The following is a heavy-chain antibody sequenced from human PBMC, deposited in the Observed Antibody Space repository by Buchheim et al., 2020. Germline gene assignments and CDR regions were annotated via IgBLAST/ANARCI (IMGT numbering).Heavy chain of an antibody. J-gene: IGHJ6*02. CDR2: ISGSGGST. Sequence: EVQLLESGGGLVQPGGSLRLSCAASGFTFSSYAMSWVRQAPGKGLEWVSAISGSGGSTYYADSVKGRFTISRDNSKNPLYLQMNSLRAEDTAVYYCAKDVLGDPGGWYYYYGMDVWGQGTT. D-gene: IGHD3-10*01. V-gene: IGHV3-23*01. CDR1: GFTFSSYA. CDR3: AKDVLGDPGGWYYYYGMDV.